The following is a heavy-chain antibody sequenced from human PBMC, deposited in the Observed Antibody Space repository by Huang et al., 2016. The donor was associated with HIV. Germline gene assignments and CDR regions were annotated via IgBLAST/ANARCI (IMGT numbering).Heavy chain of an antibody. J-gene: IGHJ6*03. CDR3: ARDFRKGHYYDSNGKRRLLYYYYMDV. CDR2: IKTYKEYT. D-gene: IGHD3-22*01. CDR1: GYTFTPYG. Sequence: QVHLVQSGAEVKKPGASVKVSCKASGYTFTPYGLSWVRQDPGQGLERMGVIKTYKEYTNYAQKFQGRVTRTSDTSTSTAYMEVRSLRSDDTAVYYCARDFRKGHYYDSNGKRRLLYYYYMDVWGKGTTVIVSS. V-gene: IGHV1-18*01.